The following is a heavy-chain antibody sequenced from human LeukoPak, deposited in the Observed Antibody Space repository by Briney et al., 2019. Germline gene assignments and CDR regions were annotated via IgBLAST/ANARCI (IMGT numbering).Heavy chain of an antibody. J-gene: IGHJ4*02. CDR2: FDGNADGT. D-gene: IGHD2-15*01. CDR3: AKPRIIGLGWAQFDY. V-gene: IGHV3-23*01. Sequence: GGSLRLSCATSGFTFSRSGMTWVRQPPGKGLEWVASFDGNADGTYYADSVKGRCTISRDNSKNTQYLQMNSLRAEDTAIYYCAKPRIIGLGWAQFDYWGQGSLVTVSS. CDR1: GFTFSRSG.